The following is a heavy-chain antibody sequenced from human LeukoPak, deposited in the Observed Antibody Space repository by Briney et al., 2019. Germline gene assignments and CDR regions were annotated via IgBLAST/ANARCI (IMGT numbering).Heavy chain of an antibody. D-gene: IGHD1-26*01. CDR2: ISSSSTYI. Sequence: GGSLRLSCAASGFTFSSHSMNWVRQAPGKGLEWVSAISSSSTYIYYADSVKGRFTISRDNAKNSLYLQMNSLRAEDTAVYYCAREGVGDTLNAFDIWGQGTMVTVSS. CDR3: AREGVGDTLNAFDI. J-gene: IGHJ3*02. CDR1: GFTFSSHS. V-gene: IGHV3-21*01.